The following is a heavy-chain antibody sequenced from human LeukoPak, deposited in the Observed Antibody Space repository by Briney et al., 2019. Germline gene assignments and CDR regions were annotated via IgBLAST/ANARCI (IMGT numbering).Heavy chain of an antibody. CDR1: GFTFSSYG. CDR2: ISYDGSNK. J-gene: IGHJ4*02. CDR3: ARDSGPSIAAAEIDY. D-gene: IGHD6-13*01. V-gene: IGHV3-30*19. Sequence: GGSLRLSCAASGFTFSSYGMHWVRQAPGKGLEWVAVISYDGSNKYYADSVKGRFTISRDNSKNTLYLQMNSLRAEDTAVYYCARDSGPSIAAAEIDYWGQGTLVTVSS.